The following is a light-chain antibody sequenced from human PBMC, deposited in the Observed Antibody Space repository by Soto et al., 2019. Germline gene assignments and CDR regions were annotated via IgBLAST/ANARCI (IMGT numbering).Light chain of an antibody. CDR1: TSNIGNNF. J-gene: IGLJ1*01. CDR3: GTWDSRLNVHV. V-gene: IGLV1-51*02. Sequence: HSVLTQPPSVSAAPGQKVIISCSGGTSNIGNNFACWYQHLPGTAPKLLIYEDDKRASGIPDRFSGSRSGTSATLGITGLQTGDEADYYCGTWDSRLNVHVFGTGTKVTVL. CDR2: EDD.